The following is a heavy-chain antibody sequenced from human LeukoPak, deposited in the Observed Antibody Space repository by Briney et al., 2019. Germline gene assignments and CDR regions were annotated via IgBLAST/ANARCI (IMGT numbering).Heavy chain of an antibody. CDR3: ARDPLRGMIVVGSAFDI. Sequence: PSETLSLTCTVAGGSISNGDYYWSWIRQPPGKGLEWIGYIYYSGSTYYNPSLKSRVTISVDTSKNQFSLKLSSVTAADTAVYYCARDPLRGMIVVGSAFDIWGQGTMVTVSS. CDR1: GGSISNGDYY. D-gene: IGHD3-22*01. J-gene: IGHJ3*02. CDR2: IYYSGST. V-gene: IGHV4-30-4*01.